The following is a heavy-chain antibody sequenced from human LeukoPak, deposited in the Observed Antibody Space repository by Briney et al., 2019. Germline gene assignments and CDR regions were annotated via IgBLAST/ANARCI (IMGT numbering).Heavy chain of an antibody. CDR3: AKDVWWSVS. V-gene: IGHV3-23*01. J-gene: IGHJ5*02. CDR2: ISASGDDT. CDR1: GFTFXNXA. Sequence: SPRLSCAASGFTFXNXAMTWVRQAPGKGLEWVAAISASGDDTFYADSVKGRFTISRDNSKNILYLQMNSLRAEDTAMYFCAKDVWWSVSWGQGTPVTVSS. D-gene: IGHD2-8*02.